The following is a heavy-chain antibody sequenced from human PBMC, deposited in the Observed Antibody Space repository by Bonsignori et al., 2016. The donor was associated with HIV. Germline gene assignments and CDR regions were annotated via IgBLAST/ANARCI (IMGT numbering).Heavy chain of an antibody. CDR2: INHSGST. CDR3: ARGGGVLMVYAIMDWFDP. V-gene: IGHV4-34*01. Sequence: SETLSLTCAVYGGSFSGYYWSWIRQPPGKGLEWIGEINHSGSTNYNPSLKSRVTISVDTSKNQFSLKLSSVTAADTAVYYCARGGGVLMVYAIMDWFDPWGQGTLVTVSS. J-gene: IGHJ5*02. CDR1: GGSFSGYY. D-gene: IGHD2-8*01.